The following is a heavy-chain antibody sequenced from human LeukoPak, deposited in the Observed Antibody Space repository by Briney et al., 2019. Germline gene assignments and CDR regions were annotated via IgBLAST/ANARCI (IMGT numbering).Heavy chain of an antibody. V-gene: IGHV3-30*18. CDR1: GFTISSYG. Sequence: GGSLRLSCAASGFTISSYGMHWVRQAPGKGLEWVAVISYDGSNKYYADSVKGRFTISRDNSKNTLYLQMNSLRAEDTAVYSCAKTRRSWTYYYYGMDVWGQGTTVTVSS. J-gene: IGHJ6*02. CDR2: ISYDGSNK. CDR3: AKTRRSWTYYYYGMDV. D-gene: IGHD3/OR15-3a*01.